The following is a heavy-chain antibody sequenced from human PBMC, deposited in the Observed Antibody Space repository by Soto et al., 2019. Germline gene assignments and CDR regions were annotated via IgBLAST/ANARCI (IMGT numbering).Heavy chain of an antibody. J-gene: IGHJ4*02. Sequence: TCTVSGDSISTDFWSWIRQSSGKGLEWIGFIYYGGSTNYNPSLKSRVTISVDTPKNQFSLKLSSVTAADTAVYYCAKLFYTRYIDYWGQGTLVTVSS. CDR2: IYYGGST. D-gene: IGHD3-9*01. CDR1: GDSISTDF. V-gene: IGHV4-59*08. CDR3: AKLFYTRYIDY.